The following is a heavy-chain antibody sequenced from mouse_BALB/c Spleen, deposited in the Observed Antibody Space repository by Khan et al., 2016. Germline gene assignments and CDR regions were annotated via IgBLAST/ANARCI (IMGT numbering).Heavy chain of an antibody. CDR1: GYSITSDYA. D-gene: IGHD2-2*01. V-gene: IGHV3-2*02. Sequence: VQLQQSGPGLVKPSQSLSLTCTVTGYSITSDYAWNWIRQFPGNKLEWMGYISYSGSTSYNPSLKSRITITRDTSKNQSFLQLNSVTTEDTATYYCARSYGYRGFAYWGQGTLVTVSA. CDR2: ISYSGST. CDR3: ARSYGYRGFAY. J-gene: IGHJ3*01.